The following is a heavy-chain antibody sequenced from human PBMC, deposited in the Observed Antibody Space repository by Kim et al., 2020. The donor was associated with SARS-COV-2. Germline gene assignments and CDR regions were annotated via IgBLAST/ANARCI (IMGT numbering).Heavy chain of an antibody. Sequence: GGSLRLSCAASGFTFSSYAMHWVRQAPGKGLEWVAVISYDGSNKYYADSVKGRFTISRDNSKNTLYLQMNSLRAEDTAVYYCARENFMIVEVRYFDYWG. V-gene: IGHV3-30*04. D-gene: IGHD3-22*01. CDR2: ISYDGSNK. CDR1: GFTFSSYA. CDR3: ARENFMIVEVRYFDY. J-gene: IGHJ4*01.